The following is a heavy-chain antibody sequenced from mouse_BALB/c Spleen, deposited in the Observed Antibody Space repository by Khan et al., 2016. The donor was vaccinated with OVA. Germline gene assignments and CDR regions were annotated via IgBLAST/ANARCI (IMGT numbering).Heavy chain of an antibody. Sequence: QMQLEESGAELAKPGASVKMSCKASGYTFTTYWMHWVKQRPGQGLEWIGYINPTSGYTDYNEKFKDKATLSADKSSSTAYMQLSSLTSEDSAVYYYTRDRVDYWGQGTTLTVPS. CDR1: GYTFTTYW. J-gene: IGHJ2*01. CDR3: TRDRVDY. V-gene: IGHV1-7*01. CDR2: INPTSGYT.